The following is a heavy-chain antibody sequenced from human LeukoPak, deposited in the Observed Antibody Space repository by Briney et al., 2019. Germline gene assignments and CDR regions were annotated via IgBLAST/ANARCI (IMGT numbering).Heavy chain of an antibody. Sequence: SETLSLPCTVSGGSISSSSYYWGWIRQPPGKGLEWIGSIYYSGSTYYNPSLKSRVTISVDTSKNQFSLKLSSVTAADTAVYYCARQDSDYYDSSGYYLPTFFDYWGQGTLVTVSS. CDR2: IYYSGST. CDR1: GGSISSSSYY. CDR3: ARQDSDYYDSSGYYLPTFFDY. V-gene: IGHV4-39*01. J-gene: IGHJ4*02. D-gene: IGHD3-22*01.